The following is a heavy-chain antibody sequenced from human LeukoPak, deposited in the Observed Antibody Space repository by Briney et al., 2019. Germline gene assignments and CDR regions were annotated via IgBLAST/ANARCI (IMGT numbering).Heavy chain of an antibody. CDR2: ISGNGGTI. CDR3: SGGVS. CDR1: GFIFSIYT. J-gene: IGHJ5*02. Sequence: GGSLRLSCSASGFIFSIYTMYWVRQPPGKGLEYVSGISGNGGTIYYADSVKGRFIISRDNSKNTLYLQMSSLRDEDTAVYYCSGGVSWGQGTLVTVSS. D-gene: IGHD3-10*01. V-gene: IGHV3-64D*06.